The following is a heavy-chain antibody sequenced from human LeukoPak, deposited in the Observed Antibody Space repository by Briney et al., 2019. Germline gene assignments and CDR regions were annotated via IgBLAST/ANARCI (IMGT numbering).Heavy chain of an antibody. J-gene: IGHJ4*02. CDR1: GFTFSSYS. CDR2: IRSSSRTI. CDR3: ARAGGYCGRISCPYYFDY. Sequence: PGGSLRLSCAASGFTFSSYSMNWVRQAPGKGLEWVSYIRSSSRTIYYADSVKGRFTISRDNAKNSLFLQMNSLRAEDTAVYYCARAGGYCGRISCPYYFDYWGQGSLVAVSS. V-gene: IGHV3-48*01. D-gene: IGHD2-15*01.